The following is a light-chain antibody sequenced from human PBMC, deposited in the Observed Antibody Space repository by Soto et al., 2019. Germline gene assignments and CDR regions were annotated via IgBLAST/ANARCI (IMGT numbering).Light chain of an antibody. V-gene: IGKV3-20*01. CDR3: QQYGTSPLT. Sequence: EIVLTQSPGTLSLSPGERATLSCRASQSISSNHLAWYQQKPGQAPRLLMYGISSRATGIPDRLSGSGSGTDFTLTISRLEPEDFAVYYCQQYGTSPLTFGGGTKVDIK. CDR2: GIS. CDR1: QSISSNH. J-gene: IGKJ4*01.